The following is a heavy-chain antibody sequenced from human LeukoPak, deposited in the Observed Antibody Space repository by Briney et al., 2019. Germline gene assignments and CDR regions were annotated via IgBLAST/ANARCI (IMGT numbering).Heavy chain of an antibody. CDR1: GFTFSSYS. CDR2: ISSSSSYI. CDR3: ARDGYCSGGSCYSAVDY. D-gene: IGHD2-15*01. V-gene: IGHV3-21*01. J-gene: IGHJ4*02. Sequence: PGGSLGLSCAASGFTFSSYSMNWVRQAPGKGLEWVSSISSSSSYIYYADSVKGRFTISRDNAKNSLYLQMNSLRAEDTAVYYCARDGYCSGGSCYSAVDYWGQGTLVTVSS.